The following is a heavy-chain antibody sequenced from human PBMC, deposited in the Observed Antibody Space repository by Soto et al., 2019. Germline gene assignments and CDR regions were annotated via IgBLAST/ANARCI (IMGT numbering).Heavy chain of an antibody. CDR2: ISSSSSTI. CDR1: GFTFSSYS. D-gene: IGHD3-22*01. Sequence: PGGSLRLSCAASGFTFSSYSMNWVRQAPGKGLEWVSYISSSSSTIYYADSVKGRFTISRDNAKNSLYLQMNSLRDEDTAVYYCARKGPLDYYDSSGLYTWFDPWGQGTLVTVSS. J-gene: IGHJ5*02. V-gene: IGHV3-48*02. CDR3: ARKGPLDYYDSSGLYTWFDP.